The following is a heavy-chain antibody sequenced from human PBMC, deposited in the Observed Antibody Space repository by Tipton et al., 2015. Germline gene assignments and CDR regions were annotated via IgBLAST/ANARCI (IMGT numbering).Heavy chain of an antibody. V-gene: IGHV3-64D*06. D-gene: IGHD3-9*01. CDR1: GFTLNRYA. Sequence: SLRLSCSAAGFTLNRYAMNWVRQAPGKGLEYVSAISSNGYNTYYADSVKGRFTISRDNSKNTLYLQMNSLRAEDTAVYYCVKPHYDILTGYKDGMDVWGQGTTVTVSS. CDR3: VKPHYDILTGYKDGMDV. J-gene: IGHJ6*02. CDR2: ISSNGYNT.